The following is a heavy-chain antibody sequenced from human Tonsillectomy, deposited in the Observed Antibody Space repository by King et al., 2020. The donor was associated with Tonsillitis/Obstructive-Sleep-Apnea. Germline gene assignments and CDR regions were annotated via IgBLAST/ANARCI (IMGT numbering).Heavy chain of an antibody. CDR2: IIPILGIA. V-gene: IGHV1-69*09. Sequence: QLVQSGAEVKKPGSSVKVSCKASGGTFSSYAISWVRQTPGQGLEWMGRIIPILGIANYAQKFQGRVTITADKSTSTAYMELSSLRSEDTAVYYCARDPPVEYGDCDHRYFDYWGQGTLVTVSS. CDR1: GGTFSSYA. J-gene: IGHJ4*02. CDR3: ARDPPVEYGDCDHRYFDY. D-gene: IGHD4-17*01.